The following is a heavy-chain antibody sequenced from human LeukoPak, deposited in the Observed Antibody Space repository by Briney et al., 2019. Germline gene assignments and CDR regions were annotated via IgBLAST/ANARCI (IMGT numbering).Heavy chain of an antibody. J-gene: IGHJ6*03. CDR3: ARAGPVYCSSTSCPRPVNSAVYYMDV. V-gene: IGHV1-18*01. Sequence: ASLKVSCKASGYTFTSYGISWVRQAPGQGLEWMGWISAYNGNTNYAQKLQGRVTMTTDTSTSTAYMELRSLRSDDTAVYYCARAGPVYCSSTSCPRPVNSAVYYMDVWGKGTTVTVSS. CDR2: ISAYNGNT. D-gene: IGHD2-2*01. CDR1: GYTFTSYG.